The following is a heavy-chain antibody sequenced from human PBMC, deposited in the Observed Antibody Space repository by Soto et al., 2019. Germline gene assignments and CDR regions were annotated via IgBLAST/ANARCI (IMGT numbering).Heavy chain of an antibody. V-gene: IGHV3-73*02. CDR3: TRSHTYYDFWSGFIGFDP. Sequence: EVQLVESGGGLVQPGGSLKLSCAASGFTFSGSAMHWVRQASGKGLEWVGRIRSKANSYATAYAASVKGRFTISRDDSKKTAYLQMNSLKTEDTAVYYCTRSHTYYDFWSGFIGFDPWGQGTLVTVSS. CDR1: GFTFSGSA. D-gene: IGHD3-3*01. J-gene: IGHJ5*02. CDR2: IRSKANSYAT.